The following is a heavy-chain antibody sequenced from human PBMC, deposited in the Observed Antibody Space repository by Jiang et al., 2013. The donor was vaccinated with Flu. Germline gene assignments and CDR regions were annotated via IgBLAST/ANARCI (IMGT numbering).Heavy chain of an antibody. D-gene: IGHD3-10*01. Sequence: GPGLVKPSQTLSLTCTVSGASISSGDYYWSWIRQPPGKGLEWLGFFYYGGSSYNNPSLKTRLTISGDTSKNQFSLRLSFVTAADTAVYYCASAFGDYPDNWGQGTLVTVSS. CDR2: FYYGGSS. CDR1: GASISSGDYY. J-gene: IGHJ4*02. CDR3: ASAFGDYPDN. V-gene: IGHV4-30-4*01.